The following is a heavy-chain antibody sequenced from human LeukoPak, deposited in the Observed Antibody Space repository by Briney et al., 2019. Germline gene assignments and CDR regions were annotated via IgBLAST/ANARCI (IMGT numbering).Heavy chain of an antibody. CDR2: INHSEST. V-gene: IGHV4-34*01. Sequence: SETLSLTCAVYGGSFSGYYWSWIRQPPGKGLEWIGEINHSESTNYNPSLKSRVTISVDTSKNQFSLKLSSVTAADTAVYYCASLVAEYNWFDPWGQGTLVTVSS. D-gene: IGHD3-16*01. CDR1: GGSFSGYY. J-gene: IGHJ5*02. CDR3: ASLVAEYNWFDP.